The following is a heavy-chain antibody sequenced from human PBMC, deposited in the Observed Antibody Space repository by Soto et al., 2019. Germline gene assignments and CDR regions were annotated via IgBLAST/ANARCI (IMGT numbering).Heavy chain of an antibody. CDR1: GFTFDDYA. D-gene: IGHD3-10*01. CDR3: AKDGMVRGLFNWFDP. V-gene: IGHV3-9*01. J-gene: IGHJ5*02. Sequence: PGGSLRLSCAASGFTFDDYAMHWVRQAPGKGPEWVSGISWNSGSIGYADSVKGRFTISRDNAKNSLYLQMNSLRAEDTALYYCAKDGMVRGLFNWFDPWGQGTLVTVSS. CDR2: ISWNSGSI.